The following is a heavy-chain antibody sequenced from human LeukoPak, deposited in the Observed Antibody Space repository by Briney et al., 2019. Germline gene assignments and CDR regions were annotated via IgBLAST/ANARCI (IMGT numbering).Heavy chain of an antibody. Sequence: SETLSLTCAVYGGSFSGYYWSWIRQPPGKGLEWIGEINHRGSTNYSPSLKSRVTISVDTSKNQFSLKLSSVTAADTAVYYCARGYPHKPYCSSTSCYIYYYYYYGMDVWGQGTTVTVSS. J-gene: IGHJ6*02. D-gene: IGHD2-2*02. CDR2: INHRGST. V-gene: IGHV4-34*01. CDR1: GGSFSGYY. CDR3: ARGYPHKPYCSSTSCYIYYYYYYGMDV.